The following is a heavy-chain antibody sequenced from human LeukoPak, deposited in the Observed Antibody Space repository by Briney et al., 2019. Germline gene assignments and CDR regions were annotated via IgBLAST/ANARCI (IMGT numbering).Heavy chain of an antibody. CDR2: ISSSSSHI. V-gene: IGHV3-21*04. CDR1: GFTFSSYT. Sequence: GGSLRLSCAASGFTFSSYTMNWVRQAPGKGLEWVSSISSSSSHIYYTDSVKGRFTISRDNSKNTLYLQMNSLRAEDTAVYYCAKVKDLERAFDIWGQGTMVTVSS. CDR3: AKVKDLERAFDI. D-gene: IGHD3-3*01. J-gene: IGHJ3*02.